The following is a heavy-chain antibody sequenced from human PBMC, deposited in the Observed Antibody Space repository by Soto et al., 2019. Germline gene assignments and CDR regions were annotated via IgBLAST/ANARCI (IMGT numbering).Heavy chain of an antibody. D-gene: IGHD6-13*01. CDR3: ARNRVGISWYADY. V-gene: IGHV4-30-2*01. CDR2: IYHSGST. CDR1: GGSISSGGYS. Sequence: QLQLQESGSGLVKPSETLSLTCSVSGGSISSGGYSWSWIRQPPGKGLEWIGYIYHSGSTHYNPSLKSRVTISVDRSKNQFSLKLTSVTAADTAVYYCARNRVGISWYADYGGRGTRVTVSS. J-gene: IGHJ4*02.